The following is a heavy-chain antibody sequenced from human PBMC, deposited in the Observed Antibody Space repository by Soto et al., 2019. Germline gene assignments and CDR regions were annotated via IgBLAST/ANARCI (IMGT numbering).Heavy chain of an antibody. CDR3: ARGSLIVTTRQRTL. CDR2: ISAYNGNT. D-gene: IGHD5-12*01. CDR1: GYTFTSYG. Sequence: ASVKVSCKASGYTFTSYGISWVRQAPGQGLEWMGWISAYNGNTNYAQKLQGRVTMTTDTSTSTAYMELRSLRSDDTAVYCCARGSLIVTTRQRTLWGQGTLVTVSS. J-gene: IGHJ4*02. V-gene: IGHV1-18*01.